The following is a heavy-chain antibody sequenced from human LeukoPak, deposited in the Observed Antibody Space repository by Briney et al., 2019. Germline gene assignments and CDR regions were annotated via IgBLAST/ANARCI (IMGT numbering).Heavy chain of an antibody. CDR2: IGTAGNT. CDR1: GFTFSSYD. V-gene: IGHV3-13*04. D-gene: IGHD5-12*01. CDR3: VRGTGYSAYDYDFDY. Sequence: GGSLRLPCAASGFTFSSYDMHWVRQPTGKGLEWVSAIGTAGNTYYPGSVKGRFTISRENAKNSLYLQMNSLRAGDTAVYYCVRGTGYSAYDYDFDYWGQGTLVTVSS. J-gene: IGHJ4*02.